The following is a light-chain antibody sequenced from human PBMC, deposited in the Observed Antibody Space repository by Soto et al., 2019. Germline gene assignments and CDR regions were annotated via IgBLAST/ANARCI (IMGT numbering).Light chain of an antibody. CDR3: QQYDNWPQT. J-gene: IGKJ1*01. V-gene: IGKV3-15*01. CDR1: RSVSSSD. CDR2: GAS. Sequence: IVSTQSPAIPSLSQGESATLSGTASRSVSSSDLAWYQHKPGQAPRLLIYGASTRATGIPARFSGRGSGTEFTLTISSLQSVDFAVYYCQQYDNWPQTFGQGTKVDIK.